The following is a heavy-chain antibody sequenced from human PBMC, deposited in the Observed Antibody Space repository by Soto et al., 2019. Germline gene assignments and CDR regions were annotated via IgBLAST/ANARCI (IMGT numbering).Heavy chain of an antibody. CDR3: ARDHGDFYFDH. CDR1: GGSISNYY. V-gene: IGHV4-59*12. J-gene: IGHJ4*02. CDR2: IFHTGST. Sequence: SETLSLTCTVSGGSISNYYWSWIRQPPGKGLEWIGYIFHTGSTNYNPSLKSRVTISVDTSQNQFSLQLSSVTAADTAVYHCARDHGDFYFDHWGQGIPVTVSS. D-gene: IGHD4-17*01.